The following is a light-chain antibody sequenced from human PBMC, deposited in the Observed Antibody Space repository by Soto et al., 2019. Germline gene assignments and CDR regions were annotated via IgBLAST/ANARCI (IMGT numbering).Light chain of an antibody. V-gene: IGKV3-20*01. CDR1: QSVSSSY. CDR3: QQYGISPIT. J-gene: IGKJ5*01. CDR2: GAS. Sequence: EIVLTQSPGTLSLTPGERATLSCRASQSVSSSYLAWYQQKPGQAPRLLIYGASSRATGITDRFSGSGSGTDFTLTISRLEPEDFAVYYCQQYGISPITFGQVTRLEIK.